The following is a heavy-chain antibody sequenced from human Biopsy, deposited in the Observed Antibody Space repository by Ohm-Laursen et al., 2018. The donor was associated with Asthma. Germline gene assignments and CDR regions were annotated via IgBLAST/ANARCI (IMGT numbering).Heavy chain of an antibody. D-gene: IGHD3-22*01. CDR2: IYHLGNA. CDR3: ARIPRRSGSYFVDY. V-gene: IGHV4-4*02. J-gene: IGHJ4*02. Sequence: SETLSLTCDVSGGSISVSNWWSWVRQPPGRGLEWIGQIYHLGNANYNPSLKSRVTMSVDESKNQFSLRLSSVTAADTAMYYCARIPRRSGSYFVDYWGQGTLVTVSS. CDR1: GGSISVSNW.